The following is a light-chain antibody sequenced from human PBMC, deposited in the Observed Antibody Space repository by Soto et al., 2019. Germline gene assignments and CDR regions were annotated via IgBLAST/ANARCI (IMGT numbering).Light chain of an antibody. V-gene: IGKV3-15*01. J-gene: IGKJ1*01. CDR2: GAS. Sequence: EVVLTQSPGTLSFSPGERATLACRASQSVSSNLAWYQQKPGQAPRLLTYGASTRATGIPARFSGSGSGTEFSLTINSLQADDFATYYCQQYHIYSWTFGQGTKVDI. CDR1: QSVSSN. CDR3: QQYHIYSWT.